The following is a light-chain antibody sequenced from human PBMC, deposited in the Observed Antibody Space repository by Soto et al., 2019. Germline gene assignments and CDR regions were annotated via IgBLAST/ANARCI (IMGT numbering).Light chain of an antibody. CDR3: QQIYSSPFT. CDR2: AAS. V-gene: IGKV1-39*01. Sequence: DIQMTPSPSSLSASVGDRVTITFRASQSISSYLNWYQQKPGKAPKLLIYAASSLQSGVPSRFSGSGSGTDFTLTISSLQPEDFATYYCQQIYSSPFTFCPGINVDI. J-gene: IGKJ3*01. CDR1: QSISSY.